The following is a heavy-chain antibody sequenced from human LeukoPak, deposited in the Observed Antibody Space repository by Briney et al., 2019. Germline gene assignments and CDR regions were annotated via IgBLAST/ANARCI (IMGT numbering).Heavy chain of an antibody. D-gene: IGHD3-10*01. CDR1: GGSFSGYY. Sequence: SQTLSLTCAVYGGSFSGYYSSWIRHPPRKGLEWIGEINLSGTTNYTPSLKSRVTISVDTSKNQFSLRLSSVIAADTAVYYCARGRDYYGSGSHDAFDIWGQGTMVTVSS. V-gene: IGHV4-34*01. J-gene: IGHJ3*02. CDR3: ARGRDYYGSGSHDAFDI. CDR2: INLSGTT.